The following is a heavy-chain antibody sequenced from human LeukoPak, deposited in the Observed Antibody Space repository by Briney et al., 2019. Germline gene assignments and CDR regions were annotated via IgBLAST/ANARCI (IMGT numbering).Heavy chain of an antibody. CDR3: ARSKYGDYTLDAFDI. D-gene: IGHD4-17*01. V-gene: IGHV3-30*02. Sequence: GGSLRLSCAASGFTFSSYGMHWVRQAPGKGLEWVAFIRYDGSNKYYADSVKGRFTISRDNSKNTLYLQMNSLRAEDTAVYYCARSKYGDYTLDAFDIWGQGTMVTVSS. CDR1: GFTFSSYG. CDR2: IRYDGSNK. J-gene: IGHJ3*02.